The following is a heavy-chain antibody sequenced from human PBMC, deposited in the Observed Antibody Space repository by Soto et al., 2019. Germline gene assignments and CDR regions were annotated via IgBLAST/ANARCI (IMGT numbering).Heavy chain of an antibody. D-gene: IGHD2-2*02. CDR3: ARDLRSYSYYYYGMDV. CDR2: ISSSSSYI. J-gene: IGHJ6*02. CDR1: GFTFSSYS. V-gene: IGHV3-21*01. Sequence: EVQLVESGGGLVKPGGSLRLSCAASGFTFSSYSMNWVRQAPGKGLEWVSSISSSSSYIYYADSVKGRFTISRDNAKNSLYLQMNSLSAEDTAVYYCARDLRSYSYYYYGMDVWGQGTTVTVSS.